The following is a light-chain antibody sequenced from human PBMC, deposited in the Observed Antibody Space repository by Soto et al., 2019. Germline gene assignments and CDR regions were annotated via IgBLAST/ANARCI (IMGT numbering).Light chain of an antibody. CDR3: QQYNSYSRK. CDR2: DTS. J-gene: IGKJ1*01. V-gene: IGKV1-5*01. CDR1: QSLSGW. Sequence: DIQMTQSPSTLSASVGDIVTITCRASQSLSGWLAWYQQKPGKAPKLLIYDTSSLKSGVPSRFSGSGSGTAFSLSISSLQPDDFATYYCQQYNSYSRKFGQGTKVDIK.